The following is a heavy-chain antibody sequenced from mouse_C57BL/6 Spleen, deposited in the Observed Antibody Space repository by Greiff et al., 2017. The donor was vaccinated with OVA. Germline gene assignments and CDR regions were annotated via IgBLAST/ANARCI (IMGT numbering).Heavy chain of an antibody. CDR2: IRLKSDNYAT. Sequence: EVKLEESGGGLVQPGGSMKLSCVASGFTFSNYWMNWVRQSPEKGLEWVAQIRLKSDNYATHYAESVKGRFTISRDDSKSSVYLQMNNLRAEDTGIYYCIRQLSDFDYWGQGTTLTVSS. CDR1: GFTFSNYW. V-gene: IGHV6-3*01. CDR3: IRQLSDFDY. J-gene: IGHJ2*01. D-gene: IGHD3-2*02.